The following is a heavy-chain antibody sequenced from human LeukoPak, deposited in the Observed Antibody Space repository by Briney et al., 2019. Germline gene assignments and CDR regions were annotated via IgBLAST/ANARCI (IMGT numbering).Heavy chain of an antibody. CDR1: GYTFTSYG. D-gene: IGHD3-10*01. V-gene: IGHV1-18*01. CDR2: ISAYNGNT. Sequence: ASVKVSCKASGYTFTSYGISWVREAPGQGLEWMGWISAYNGNTNYAQKLQGRVTMTTDTSTSTAYMELRSLRSDDTAVYYCARDKDYYGSGSYYIPPDYWGQGTLVTVSS. J-gene: IGHJ4*02. CDR3: ARDKDYYGSGSYYIPPDY.